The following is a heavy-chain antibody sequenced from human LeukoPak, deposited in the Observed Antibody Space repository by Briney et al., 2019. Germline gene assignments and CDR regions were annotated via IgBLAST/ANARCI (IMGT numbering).Heavy chain of an antibody. Sequence: GGSLRLSCAASGFPFSSYGMHWVRQAPGKGLEWVAVISYDGSNKYYANPVKGRFPIPRHNSKNSLSLQMNSLRAEDTAVYDCAKDFARGGGSSWYDYYYGMDVWGQGTTVTVSS. J-gene: IGHJ6*02. D-gene: IGHD6-13*01. CDR1: GFPFSSYG. CDR2: ISYDGSNK. CDR3: AKDFARGGGSSWYDYYYGMDV. V-gene: IGHV3-30*18.